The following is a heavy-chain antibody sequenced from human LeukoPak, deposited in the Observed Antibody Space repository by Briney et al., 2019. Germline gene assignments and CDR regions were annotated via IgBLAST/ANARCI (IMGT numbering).Heavy chain of an antibody. J-gene: IGHJ4*02. Sequence: GGSLRLSCAASGFTFSSYSMNWVRQAPGKGLEWVSSISSSSSYIYYADSVKGRFTISRDNAKNPLYLQINSLRAEDTAVYYCARDLGTMIVVVPLDYWGQGTLVTVSS. V-gene: IGHV3-21*01. CDR2: ISSSSSYI. CDR1: GFTFSSYS. CDR3: ARDLGTMIVVVPLDY. D-gene: IGHD3-22*01.